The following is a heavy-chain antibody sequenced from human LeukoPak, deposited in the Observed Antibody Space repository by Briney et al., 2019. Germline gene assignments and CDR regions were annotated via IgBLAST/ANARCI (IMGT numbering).Heavy chain of an antibody. Sequence: PGGSLRLSCAASGFTFDDYAMHWVRQAPGKGLEWVSGISWNSGSIGYADSVKGRFTISRDNAKNSLYLQMNSLRAEDTAVYYCASLGYDSSGSPRIVYFDYWGQGTLVTVSS. D-gene: IGHD3-22*01. J-gene: IGHJ4*02. CDR3: ASLGYDSSGSPRIVYFDY. V-gene: IGHV3-9*01. CDR1: GFTFDDYA. CDR2: ISWNSGSI.